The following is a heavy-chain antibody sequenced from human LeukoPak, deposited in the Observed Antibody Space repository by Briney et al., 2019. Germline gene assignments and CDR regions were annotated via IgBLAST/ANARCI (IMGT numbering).Heavy chain of an antibody. V-gene: IGHV4-39*01. J-gene: IGHJ3*02. CDR1: GGSISSSSYY. Sequence: PSETLSLTCTVSGGSISSSSYYWGWIRQPPGKGLEWIGSIYYSGSTYYNPSLKSRVTISVDTSKNQFSLKLSSVTAADTAVYYCAIRVSGRAFDIWGQGTMVTVSS. CDR2: IYYSGST. D-gene: IGHD3-16*01. CDR3: AIRVSGRAFDI.